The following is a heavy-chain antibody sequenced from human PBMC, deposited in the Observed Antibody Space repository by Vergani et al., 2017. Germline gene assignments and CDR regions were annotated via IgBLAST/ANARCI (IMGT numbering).Heavy chain of an antibody. CDR1: GFTFTNYA. J-gene: IGHJ5*02. V-gene: IGHV3-23*01. CDR3: VRGGRGDHGDFWSRLGP. CDR2: IDDGGAST. Sequence: DVQLLESGGGLIQSGGSLRLSCATSGFTFTNYAMSWVRQTPGKGLEWISAIDDGGASTYYADSVKGRFTIYKDNTVDMLSLQMNSLRPDDTAVYYCVRGGRGDHGDFWSRLGPWGQGTRVIVSS. D-gene: IGHD3-3*01.